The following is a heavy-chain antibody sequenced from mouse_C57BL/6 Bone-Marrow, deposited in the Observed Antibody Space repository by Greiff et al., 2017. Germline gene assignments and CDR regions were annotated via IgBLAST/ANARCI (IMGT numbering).Heavy chain of an antibody. Sequence: DVKLQESGPGLVKPSQSLSLSCSVTGYSITSGYYWNWIRQFPGNKLEWMGYISYDGSNNYNPSLKNRISITRDTSKNQFFLKLNSGTTEDTATYYCARVDYEDAMDYWGQGTSVTVSS. J-gene: IGHJ4*01. CDR3: ARVDYEDAMDY. CDR1: GYSITSGYY. D-gene: IGHD2-4*01. CDR2: ISYDGSN. V-gene: IGHV3-6*01.